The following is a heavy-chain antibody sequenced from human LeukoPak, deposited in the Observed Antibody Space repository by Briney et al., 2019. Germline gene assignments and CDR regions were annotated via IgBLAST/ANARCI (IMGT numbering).Heavy chain of an antibody. Sequence: PGGSLRLSCAASGFTFSSYSMNWVRQAPGKGLEWVSSISSSSSYIYYADSVKGRFTISRDNAKNSPYLQMNSLRAEDTAVYYCARDPYSSSWLRGDAFDIWGQGTMVTVSS. V-gene: IGHV3-21*01. D-gene: IGHD6-13*01. CDR3: ARDPYSSSWLRGDAFDI. CDR1: GFTFSSYS. CDR2: ISSSSSYI. J-gene: IGHJ3*02.